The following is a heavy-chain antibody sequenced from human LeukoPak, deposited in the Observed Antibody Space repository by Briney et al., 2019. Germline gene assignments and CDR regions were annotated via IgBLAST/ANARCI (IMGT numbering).Heavy chain of an antibody. Sequence: GASVKVSCKASGYTFTSYAMPWVRQAPGQRLEWMGWINAGNGNTKYSQKFQGRVTITRDTSASTAYMELSSLRSEDTAMYYCARVGPTVTTPYYYYGMDVWGQGTTVTVSS. CDR1: GYTFTSYA. V-gene: IGHV1-3*01. J-gene: IGHJ6*02. CDR2: INAGNGNT. CDR3: ARVGPTVTTPYYYYGMDV. D-gene: IGHD4-11*01.